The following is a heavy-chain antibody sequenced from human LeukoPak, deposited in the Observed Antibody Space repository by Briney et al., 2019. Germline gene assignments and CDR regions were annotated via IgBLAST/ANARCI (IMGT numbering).Heavy chain of an antibody. CDR1: GGSISSYH. CDR2: IYTSGST. V-gene: IGHV4-4*07. Sequence: ETLSLTCTVSGGSISSYHWSWIRQPAGKGLEWIGRIYTSGSTNYNPSLKSRVTMSVDTSKNQFSLKLSSVTAADTAVYYCARSSGYLPNYFDYWGQGTLVTVSS. J-gene: IGHJ4*02. CDR3: ARSSGYLPNYFDY. D-gene: IGHD5-12*01.